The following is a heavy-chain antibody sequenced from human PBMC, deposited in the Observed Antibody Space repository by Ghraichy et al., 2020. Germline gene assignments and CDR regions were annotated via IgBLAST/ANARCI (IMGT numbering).Heavy chain of an antibody. V-gene: IGHV2-5*01. CDR3: AHRRSGSRWFSDWFDP. D-gene: IGHD2-15*01. CDR1: GFSLSTSGVG. J-gene: IGHJ5*02. Sequence: SGPTLVKPTQTLTLTCTFSGFSLSTSGVGVGWIRQPPGKALEWLAFIYWTDEKHYSPSLRNRLSITKDTSKNQVVLTMTNMDPADTATYHCAHRRSGSRWFSDWFDPWGQGILVTVSS. CDR2: IYWTDEK.